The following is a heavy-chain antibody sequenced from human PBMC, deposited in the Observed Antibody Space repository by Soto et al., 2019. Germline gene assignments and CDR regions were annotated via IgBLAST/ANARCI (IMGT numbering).Heavy chain of an antibody. J-gene: IGHJ4*02. D-gene: IGHD3-22*01. Sequence: SETLSLTCDVSGGCIDNSHSFWGGFRQPPGKGLEFIGSVYYTGGAYYNPSLKSRVTVSVDTSKNQLSLRVNSVTAADTAVYYCLRVVEAPSRHTAFDSCGPGLLVTVSS. V-gene: IGHV4-39*01. CDR3: LRVVEAPSRHTAFDS. CDR1: GGCIDNSHSF. CDR2: VYYTGGA.